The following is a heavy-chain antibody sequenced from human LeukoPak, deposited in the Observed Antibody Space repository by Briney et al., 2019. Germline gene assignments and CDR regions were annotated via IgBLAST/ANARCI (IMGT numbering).Heavy chain of an antibody. J-gene: IGHJ4*02. V-gene: IGHV4-61*01. CDR3: ARHEAAALSSLDY. Sequence: SETLSLTCTVSGGSFSSASDYWTWIRQPPGKGLEWISYVYYSGGTNYNPSLKSRVPISVDTSKNQFSLRLTSVTAADTAVYYCARHEAAALSSLDYWGQGTLVTVSS. CDR2: VYYSGGT. D-gene: IGHD6-13*01. CDR1: GGSFSSASDY.